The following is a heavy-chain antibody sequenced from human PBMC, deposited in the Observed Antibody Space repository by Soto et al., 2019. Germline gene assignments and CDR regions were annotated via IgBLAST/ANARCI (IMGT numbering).Heavy chain of an antibody. CDR2: IIPILGIA. CDR1: GGTFSSYT. J-gene: IGHJ4*02. Sequence: SVKVSCKASGGTFSSYTISWVRQAPGQGLEWMGRIIPILGIANYAQKFQGRVTITADKSTSTAYMELSSLRSEDTAVYYCARAPNYGDYPFDYWGQGTLVTVSS. D-gene: IGHD4-17*01. CDR3: ARAPNYGDYPFDY. V-gene: IGHV1-69*02.